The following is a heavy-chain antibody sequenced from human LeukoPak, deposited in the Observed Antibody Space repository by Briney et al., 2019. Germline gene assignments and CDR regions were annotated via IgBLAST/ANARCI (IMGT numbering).Heavy chain of an antibody. CDR2: VSGSGGST. CDR1: GFTFSSYA. V-gene: IGHV3-23*01. D-gene: IGHD5-12*01. J-gene: IGHJ4*02. CDR3: AKDLDIVATITGT. Sequence: GGSLRLSCAASGFTFSSYAMSWVRQAPGKGLEWVSGVSGSGGSTYYADSVKGRFTISRDNSKNTLYLQMNSLRAEDTAVYYCAKDLDIVATITGTRGQGTLVTVSS.